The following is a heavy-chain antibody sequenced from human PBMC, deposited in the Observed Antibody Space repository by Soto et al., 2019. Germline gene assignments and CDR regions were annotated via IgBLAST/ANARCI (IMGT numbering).Heavy chain of an antibody. CDR2: ISSSGSTI. Sequence: GGSLRLSCAASGFTFSSYEMNWVRQAPGKGLEWVSYISSSGSTIYYADSVKGRFTISRDNAKNSLYLQMNSLRAEDTAVYYCASVYCSGGSCYEGHWFDPWGQGTLVTVSS. D-gene: IGHD2-15*01. CDR3: ASVYCSGGSCYEGHWFDP. J-gene: IGHJ5*02. CDR1: GFTFSSYE. V-gene: IGHV3-48*03.